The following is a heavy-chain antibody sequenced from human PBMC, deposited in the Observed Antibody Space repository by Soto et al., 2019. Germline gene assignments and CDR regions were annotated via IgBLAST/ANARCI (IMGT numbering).Heavy chain of an antibody. J-gene: IGHJ5*02. CDR3: ARDLASQLLWFGEFTTWADTDKNWFDP. V-gene: IGHV1-18*04. CDR2: ISAYNGNT. D-gene: IGHD3-10*01. CDR1: GYTFTSYY. Sequence: ASVKVSCKASGYTFTSYYIHWVRQAPGQGLEWMGWISAYNGNTNYAQKLQGRVTMTTDTSTSTAYMELRSLRSDDTAVYYCARDLASQLLWFGEFTTWADTDKNWFDPWGQGTLVTVSS.